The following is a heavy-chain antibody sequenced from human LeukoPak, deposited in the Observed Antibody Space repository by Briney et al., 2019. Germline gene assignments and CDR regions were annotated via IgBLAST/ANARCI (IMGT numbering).Heavy chain of an antibody. V-gene: IGHV3-23*01. CDR1: GFTFSSYE. CDR3: AKDLYGSGLADY. D-gene: IGHD3-10*01. J-gene: IGHJ4*02. Sequence: GGSLRLSCAASGFTFSSYEMNWVRQAPGKGLEWVSAISGSGGSTYYADSVKGRFTISRDNSKNTLYLQMNSLRAEDTAVYYCAKDLYGSGLADYWGQGTLVTVSS. CDR2: ISGSGGST.